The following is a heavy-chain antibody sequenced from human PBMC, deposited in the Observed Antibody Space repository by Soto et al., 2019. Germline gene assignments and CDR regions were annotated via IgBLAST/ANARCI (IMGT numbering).Heavy chain of an antibody. D-gene: IGHD6-6*01. V-gene: IGHV4-30-4*01. Sequence: NPSETLSLTCTVSGGSISSGDYYWSWIRQPPGKGLEWIGYIYYSGSTYYNPSLKSRVTISVDTSKNQFSLKLSSVTAADTAVYYCAYVDSIAAGPMDCGQGTLVTV. CDR1: GGSISSGDYY. CDR3: AYVDSIAAGPMD. CDR2: IYYSGST. J-gene: IGHJ4*02.